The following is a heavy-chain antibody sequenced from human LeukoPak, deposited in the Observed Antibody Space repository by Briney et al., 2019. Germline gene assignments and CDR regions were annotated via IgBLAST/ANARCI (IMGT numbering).Heavy chain of an antibody. CDR1: GGSLSGYY. CDR2: INHSGST. J-gene: IGHJ5*02. CDR3: ARVSWGCYSS. V-gene: IGHV4-34*01. Sequence: PSETLSLTCAVYGGSLSGYYWSWIRQPPGKGLEWIGEINHSGSTNYNPSLKSRVTISVDTSKNQFSLKLSSVTAADTAVYYCARVSWGCYSSWGQGTLVTVSS. D-gene: IGHD2-15*01.